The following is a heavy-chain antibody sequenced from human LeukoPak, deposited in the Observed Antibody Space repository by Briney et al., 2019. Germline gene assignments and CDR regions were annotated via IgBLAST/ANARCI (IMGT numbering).Heavy chain of an antibody. CDR3: ARGPLPYGYLDY. CDR2: IYSGGST. D-gene: IGHD5-18*01. CDR1: GFTVSSNY. V-gene: IGHV3-53*01. Sequence: GGSLRLSCAASGFTVSSNYMSWVRQVPGKGLEWVSVIYSGGSTYYADSVKGRFTISRDNSKNTLFLQMNSLRAEDTAVYYCARGPLPYGYLDYWGQGTLVTVSS. J-gene: IGHJ4*02.